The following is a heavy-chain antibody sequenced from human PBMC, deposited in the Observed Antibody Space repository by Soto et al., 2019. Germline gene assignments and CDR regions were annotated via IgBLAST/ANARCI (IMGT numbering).Heavy chain of an antibody. CDR2: INSDGSST. CDR1: GFPFSSYW. J-gene: IGHJ4*02. V-gene: IGHV3-74*01. Sequence: EVQLVESGGGLVQPGGPLRLPCAASGFPFSSYWMHWVRQAPGKGLVWVSRINSDGSSTSYVDSVKGRFTISGDNAKNTLYLQMNSQRAEDTAGYYCVRTSMVVEAATREDYWGQGTLVTVSS. D-gene: IGHD2-15*01. CDR3: VRTSMVVEAATREDY.